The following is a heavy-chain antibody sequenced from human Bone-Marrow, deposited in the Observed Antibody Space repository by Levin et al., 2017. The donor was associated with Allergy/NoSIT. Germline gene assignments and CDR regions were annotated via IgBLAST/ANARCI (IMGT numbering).Heavy chain of an antibody. CDR1: GGTFSSHA. V-gene: IGHV1-69*04. CDR3: SRDLFGSGNEGYYYYMDV. J-gene: IGHJ6*03. CDR2: IIPIVGKV. Sequence: AGGSLRLSCEASGGTFSSHAVSWVRQAPGQGLEWMGRIIPIVGKVDYAQNFQGGVTITADKSTSTVFMELSSLRSDDTAVYYCSRDLFGSGNEGYYYYMDVWGKGTTVTVSS. D-gene: IGHD3-10*01.